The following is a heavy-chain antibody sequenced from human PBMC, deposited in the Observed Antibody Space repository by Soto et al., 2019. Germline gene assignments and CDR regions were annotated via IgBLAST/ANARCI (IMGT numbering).Heavy chain of an antibody. V-gene: IGHV3-30*03. CDR1: GFTFSSYG. CDR2: ISYDGSNK. D-gene: IGHD6-19*01. Sequence: QVQLVESGGGVVQPGRSLRLSCAASGFTFSSYGMHWVRQAPGKGLEWVAVISYDGSNKYYADSVKGRFTISRDNSKNTLYLQMNSLRAEDTAVYYCIPTEWLGRLGLLRWGQGTLVTVSS. J-gene: IGHJ4*02. CDR3: IPTEWLGRLGLLR.